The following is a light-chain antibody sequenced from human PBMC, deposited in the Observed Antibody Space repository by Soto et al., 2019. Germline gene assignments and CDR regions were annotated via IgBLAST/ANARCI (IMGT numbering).Light chain of an antibody. V-gene: IGKV3-11*01. CDR1: QSVSGN. CDR2: DAS. CDR3: QQRANWPLTT. Sequence: EVVMTQSPDTLSVSPGETATLSCRASQSVSGNLAWYQQKPGQAPRLLIYDASNRATGIPARFSGSGSGTDFTLTIRSLEPEDFAIYYCQQRANWPLTTFGHGTRLEIK. J-gene: IGKJ5*01.